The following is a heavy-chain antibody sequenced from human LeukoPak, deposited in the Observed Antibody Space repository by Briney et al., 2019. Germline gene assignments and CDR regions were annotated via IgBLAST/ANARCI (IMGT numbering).Heavy chain of an antibody. CDR1: GGTFSRYT. CDR2: IIPILGIA. D-gene: IGHD6-13*01. Sequence: SVKVSCKGAGGTFSRYTISWVRQAPGQGLEWMGRIIPILGIANYAQKFQGRVTITADKSTSTAYMELSSLRSEDTAVYFCASQGPSSSCDYWGQGTLVTVSS. J-gene: IGHJ4*02. CDR3: ASQGPSSSCDY. V-gene: IGHV1-69*02.